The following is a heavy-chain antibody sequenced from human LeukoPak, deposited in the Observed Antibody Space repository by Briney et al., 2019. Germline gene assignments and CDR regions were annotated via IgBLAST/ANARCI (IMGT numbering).Heavy chain of an antibody. D-gene: IGHD5-24*01. CDR3: ARVRDGYNYAY. J-gene: IGHJ4*02. CDR1: GGSISSGGYY. V-gene: IGHV4-31*03. CDR2: IYYSGST. Sequence: SETLSLTCTVSGGSISSGGYYWSWIRQHPGKGLEWIGYIYYSGSTYYNPSLKSRVTISVDTSKNQFSLKLSSVTAADTAVYYCARVRDGYNYAYWGQGTLVTASS.